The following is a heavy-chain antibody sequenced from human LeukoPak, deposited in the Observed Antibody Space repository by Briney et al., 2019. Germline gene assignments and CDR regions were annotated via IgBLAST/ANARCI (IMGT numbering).Heavy chain of an antibody. V-gene: IGHV3-23*01. CDR3: AKHQRTTVTTFDY. Sequence: GGSLRLSCAASGFTFSSYGMHWVRQAPGKGLEWVSAISGSGGSTYYADSVKGRFTISRDNSKNTLYLQMNSLRAEDTAVYYCAKHQRTTVTTFDYWGQGTLVTVSS. J-gene: IGHJ4*02. CDR1: GFTFSSYG. D-gene: IGHD4-17*01. CDR2: ISGSGGST.